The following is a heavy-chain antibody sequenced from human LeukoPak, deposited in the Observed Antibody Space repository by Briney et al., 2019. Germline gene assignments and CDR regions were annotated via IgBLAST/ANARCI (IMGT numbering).Heavy chain of an antibody. Sequence: SETLSLTCTVSGGSISSSSYYWGWIRQPPGKGLEWIGSIYYSGSTYYNPSLKSRVTISVDTSKNQFSLKLSSVTAADTAVYYCARGRVSSWPAQGIRRYNWFDPWGQGTLVTVSS. J-gene: IGHJ5*02. CDR2: IYYSGST. V-gene: IGHV4-39*07. D-gene: IGHD6-13*01. CDR1: GGSISSSSYY. CDR3: ARGRVSSWPAQGIRRYNWFDP.